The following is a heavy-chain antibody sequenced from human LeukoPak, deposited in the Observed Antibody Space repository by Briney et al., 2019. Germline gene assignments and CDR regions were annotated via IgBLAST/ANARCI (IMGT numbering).Heavy chain of an antibody. CDR2: IKQDGSEK. D-gene: IGHD6-13*01. Sequence: GGSLRLSCVASGFTFSSYWMSWVRQAPGKGLEWVANIKQDGSEKYYVDSVKGRFTISRDNAKNSLHLQVSSLRAEDTAVYYCARGRQQMTYFDYWSQGTLVTVSS. V-gene: IGHV3-7*03. CDR3: ARGRQQMTYFDY. J-gene: IGHJ4*02. CDR1: GFTFSSYW.